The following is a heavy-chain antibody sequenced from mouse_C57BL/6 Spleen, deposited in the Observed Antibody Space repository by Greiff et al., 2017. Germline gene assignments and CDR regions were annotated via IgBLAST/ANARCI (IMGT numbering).Heavy chain of an antibody. V-gene: IGHV1-55*01. Sequence: QVQLQQPGAELVKPGASVKMSCKASGYTFTSYWITWVKQRPGQGLEWIGDIYPGSGSTNYNEKFKSKATLTVDTSSSTAYMQLSSLTSEDSAVYYCARASNHDYYAMDYWGQGTSVTVSS. CDR2: IYPGSGST. CDR3: ARASNHDYYAMDY. D-gene: IGHD2-5*01. J-gene: IGHJ4*01. CDR1: GYTFTSYW.